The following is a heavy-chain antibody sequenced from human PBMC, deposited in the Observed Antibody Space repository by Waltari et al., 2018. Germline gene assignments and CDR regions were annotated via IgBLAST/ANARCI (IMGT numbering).Heavy chain of an antibody. Sequence: QVQLVESGGGVVQPGRSLRLSCVASGFTFSSYAMHWVRQAPGKGLEWVAFISYDGTGKCYADSVTGRFAISRDNSKNTLYLQMNSLRPEDTAAYYCAREQSGGYAYGYWGQGTLVTVSS. D-gene: IGHD5-18*01. J-gene: IGHJ4*02. V-gene: IGHV3-30*09. CDR3: AREQSGGYAYGY. CDR2: ISYDGTGK. CDR1: GFTFSSYA.